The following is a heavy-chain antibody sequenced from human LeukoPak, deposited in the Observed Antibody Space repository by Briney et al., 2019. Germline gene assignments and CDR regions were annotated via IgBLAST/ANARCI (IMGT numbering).Heavy chain of an antibody. CDR2: ISGSGGST. J-gene: IGHJ6*01. D-gene: IGHD6-13*01. Sequence: GGSLRLSCAASGFTFSSYAMSWVRQAPGKGLEWVSAISGSGGSTYYADSVKGRLTISRDNSKNTLYLQMNSLRAEDTAVYYCAKDVSSWTHYGMDVWGQGTTVTVSS. V-gene: IGHV3-23*01. CDR3: AKDVSSWTHYGMDV. CDR1: GFTFSSYA.